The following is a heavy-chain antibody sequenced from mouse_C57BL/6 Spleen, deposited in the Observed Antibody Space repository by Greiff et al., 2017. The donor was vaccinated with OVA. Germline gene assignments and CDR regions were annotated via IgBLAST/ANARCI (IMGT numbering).Heavy chain of an antibody. Sequence: QVQLQQSGAELVRPGTSVKVSCKASGYAFTNYLIEWVKQRPGQGLEWIGVINPGSGGTNYNEKFKGKATLTADKSSSTAYMQLSSRTSEDSAVYFCARSGTTVVGGFDYWGQGTTLTVSS. CDR2: INPGSGGT. CDR3: ARSGTTVVGGFDY. J-gene: IGHJ2*01. CDR1: GYAFTNYL. D-gene: IGHD1-1*01. V-gene: IGHV1-54*01.